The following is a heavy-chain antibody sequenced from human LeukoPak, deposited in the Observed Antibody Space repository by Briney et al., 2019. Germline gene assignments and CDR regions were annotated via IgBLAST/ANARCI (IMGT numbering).Heavy chain of an antibody. CDR1: GGSFSGYY. CDR2: INHSGST. CDR3: ARSFVAAGGYYYYMDV. J-gene: IGHJ6*03. Sequence: SETLSLTCAVYGGSFSGYYWGWIRQPPGKGLEWIGEINHSGSTNYNPSLKSRVTISVDTSKNQFSLKLSSVTAADTAVYYRARSFVAAGGYYYYMDVWGKGTTVTVSS. V-gene: IGHV4-34*01. D-gene: IGHD6-19*01.